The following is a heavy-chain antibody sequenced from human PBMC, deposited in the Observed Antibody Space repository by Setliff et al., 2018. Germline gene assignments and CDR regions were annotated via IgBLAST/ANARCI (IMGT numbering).Heavy chain of an antibody. CDR3: ARELRSPYWHLDS. CDR1: GGTFRTDG. CDR2: IIPVFRTA. J-gene: IGHJ5*01. V-gene: IGHV1-69*13. Sequence: SVKVSCKASGGTFRTDGFNWVRQAPGQGLEWMGRIIPVFRTAKYAQRFQGRVTITADEITSTAFMEVSSLRSEDTAVYYCARELRSPYWHLDSWGQGTQVTVSS. D-gene: IGHD3-16*01.